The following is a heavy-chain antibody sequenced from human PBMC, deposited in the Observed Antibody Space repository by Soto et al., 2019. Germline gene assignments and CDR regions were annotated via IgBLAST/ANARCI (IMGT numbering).Heavy chain of an antibody. CDR2: MNPNSGNT. CDR1: GYTSTSYD. Sequence: GASVKVSCKASGYTSTSYDINWVRQATGQGLEWMGWMNPNSGNTGYAQKFQGGVTMTRNTSISTAYMELSSLRSEDTAVYYCARAYYDFWSGYYRQTYYYYGMDVWGQGTTVTVSS. CDR3: ARAYYDFWSGYYRQTYYYYGMDV. D-gene: IGHD3-3*01. V-gene: IGHV1-8*01. J-gene: IGHJ6*02.